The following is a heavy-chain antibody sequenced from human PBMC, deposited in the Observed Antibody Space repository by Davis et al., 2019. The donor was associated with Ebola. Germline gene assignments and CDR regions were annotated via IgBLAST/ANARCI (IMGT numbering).Heavy chain of an antibody. Sequence: GESLKISCAAPGFTFRTYDMHWVRQPTGKGLEWVSVIGTAGDTYYRGSVKGRFTISRENARNSLYLQMNSLTAGDTAVYYCARAQFGDVVLDYWGQGTLVTVSS. D-gene: IGHD4-17*01. CDR3: ARAQFGDVVLDY. CDR2: IGTAGDT. CDR1: GFTFRTYD. V-gene: IGHV3-13*01. J-gene: IGHJ4*02.